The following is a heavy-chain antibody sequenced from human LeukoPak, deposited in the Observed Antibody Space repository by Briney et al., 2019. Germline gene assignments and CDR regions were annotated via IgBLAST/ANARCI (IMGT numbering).Heavy chain of an antibody. J-gene: IGHJ4*02. D-gene: IGHD3-9*01. CDR3: AKDPRRYFDWLLSADVDY. CDR2: IRYDGSNK. CDR1: GFTFSSYG. Sequence: GGSLRLSCAASGFTFSSYGMHWVRQAPGKGLEWVAFIRYDGSNKYYADSVKGRFTISRDNSKNTLYLQMNSLRAEDTAVYYCAKDPRRYFDWLLSADVDYWGQGTLVTVSS. V-gene: IGHV3-30*02.